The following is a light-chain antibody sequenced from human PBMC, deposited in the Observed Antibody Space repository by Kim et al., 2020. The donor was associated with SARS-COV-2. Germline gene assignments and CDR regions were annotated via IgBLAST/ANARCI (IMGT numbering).Light chain of an antibody. J-gene: IGLJ2*01. V-gene: IGLV6-57*01. CDR3: QSYDSNNHVV. Sequence: KTVPITSTPTPSSIASNSVLGSPHPPGSPPLTVIYADNQRPSGFPARFSGSIYSSSNSASLTISGLKTEDDADYYCQSYDSNNHVVFGRGTQLTVL. CDR1: PSSIASNS. CDR2: ADN.